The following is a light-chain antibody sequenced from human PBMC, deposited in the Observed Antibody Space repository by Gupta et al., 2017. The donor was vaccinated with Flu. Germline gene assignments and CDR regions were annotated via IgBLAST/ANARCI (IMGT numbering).Light chain of an antibody. CDR1: SSNIGPNL. J-gene: IGLJ3*02. V-gene: IGLV1-51*01. CDR3: GTWDNSLGYSRV. Sequence: QSVLTQPPSVSAAPGQKVTISCSGSSSNIGPNLVSWYQQVPGTAPKLLIYDNDKRSSGIPDRFSGSKSGTSATLGITGLQTGDEADYYCGTWDNSLGYSRVCGGGTKVIVL. CDR2: DND.